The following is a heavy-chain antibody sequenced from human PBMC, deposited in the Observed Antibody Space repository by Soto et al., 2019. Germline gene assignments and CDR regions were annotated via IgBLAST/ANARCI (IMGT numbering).Heavy chain of an antibody. CDR3: ARGQCSGGSCYRRRTYYFDY. J-gene: IGHJ4*02. D-gene: IGHD2-15*01. CDR2: INHSGST. V-gene: IGHV4-34*01. Sequence: SETLSVTCAVYGGSFSGYYWSWSRQPPGKGLEWIGEINHSGSTNYNPSLKSRVTISVDTSKNQLSLKLSSVTAADTAVYYCARGQCSGGSCYRRRTYYFDYWGQGTLVT. CDR1: GGSFSGYY.